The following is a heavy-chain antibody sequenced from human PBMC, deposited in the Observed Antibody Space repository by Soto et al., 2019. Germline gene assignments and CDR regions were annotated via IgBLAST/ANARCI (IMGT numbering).Heavy chain of an antibody. D-gene: IGHD6-25*01. CDR1: GFTFNTYW. J-gene: IGHJ4*02. CDR2: IKEDGSDK. CDR3: ARFTRGSSGDY. Sequence: EVQLVESGGDLVQPGGSLRLSCVASGFTFNTYWMSWVRQAPGKGLGWVANIKEDGSDKYYVDSVKGRFTISRDNAKNLLYLQMNSLGAGDTAMYYCARFTRGSSGDYWGQGTLVTVSS. V-gene: IGHV3-7*01.